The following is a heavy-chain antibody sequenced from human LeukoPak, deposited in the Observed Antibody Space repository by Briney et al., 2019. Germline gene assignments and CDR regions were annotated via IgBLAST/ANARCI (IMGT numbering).Heavy chain of an antibody. Sequence: SVKVSCKASGGTYSSYAISRVRQAPGQGLEWMGGIIPIFGTANYAQKFQGRVTITADESTSTAHMELSSLRSEDTAVYYCARGGSSGWSWDYWGQGTLVTVSS. CDR2: IIPIFGTA. CDR3: ARGGSSGWSWDY. J-gene: IGHJ4*02. CDR1: GGTYSSYA. V-gene: IGHV1-69*13. D-gene: IGHD6-19*01.